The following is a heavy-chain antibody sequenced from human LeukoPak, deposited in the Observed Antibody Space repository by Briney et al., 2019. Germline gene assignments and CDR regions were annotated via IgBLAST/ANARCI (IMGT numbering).Heavy chain of an antibody. CDR2: INHSGST. Sequence: SETLSLACTVSGDSISSSSYYWSWIRQPPGKGLEWIGEINHSGSTNYNPSLKSRVTISVDTSKNQFSLKLSSVTAADTAVYYCARGYANRNHYYDSSGYRHYWYFDLWGRGTLVTVSS. V-gene: IGHV4-39*07. CDR3: ARGYANRNHYYDSSGYRHYWYFDL. J-gene: IGHJ2*01. CDR1: GDSISSSSYY. D-gene: IGHD3-22*01.